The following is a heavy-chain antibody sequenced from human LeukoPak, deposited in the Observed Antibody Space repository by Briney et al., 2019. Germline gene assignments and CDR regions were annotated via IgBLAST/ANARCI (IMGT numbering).Heavy chain of an antibody. CDR3: ARELGGAPPAYFDY. CDR2: ISYDGSNK. V-gene: IGHV3-30-3*01. J-gene: IGHJ4*02. Sequence: QAGGSLRLSCAASGFTFSSYAMHWVRQAPGKGLDWVAVISYDGSNKYYADSVKGRFTISRDNSKNTLYLQMNSLRAEDTAVYYCARELGGAPPAYFDYWGQGTLVTVSS. CDR1: GFTFSSYA. D-gene: IGHD1-26*01.